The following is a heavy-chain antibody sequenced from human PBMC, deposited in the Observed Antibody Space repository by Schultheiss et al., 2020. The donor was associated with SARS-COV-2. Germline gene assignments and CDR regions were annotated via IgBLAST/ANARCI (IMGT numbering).Heavy chain of an antibody. CDR3: ARENSGSFGD. D-gene: IGHD1-26*01. CDR2: ITPNSGAT. J-gene: IGHJ4*02. Sequence: ASVKVSCKASGYTFTSYYMHWVRQAPGQGLEWMGMITPNSGATNYAQKFQGRVTMTRDTSISTAYMELSRLRSDDTAVYYCARENSGSFGDWGQGTLVTVSS. CDR1: GYTFTSYY. V-gene: IGHV1-2*02.